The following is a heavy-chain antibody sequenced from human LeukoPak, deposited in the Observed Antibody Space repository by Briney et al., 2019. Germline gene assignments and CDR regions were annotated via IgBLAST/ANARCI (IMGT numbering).Heavy chain of an antibody. CDR1: GFTVSTYY. J-gene: IGHJ4*02. Sequence: GGSQRLFCAASGFTVSTYYVTWVRQAPGKGLECVSVIYSGGSTYYADSVKGRFTVYRDNSKNTLYLQMNSLRAEDTAMYYCARGLGYCTSTTCLLPFDYWGQGTLVTVSS. CDR2: IYSGGST. D-gene: IGHD2-2*01. CDR3: ARGLGYCTSTTCLLPFDY. V-gene: IGHV3-53*01.